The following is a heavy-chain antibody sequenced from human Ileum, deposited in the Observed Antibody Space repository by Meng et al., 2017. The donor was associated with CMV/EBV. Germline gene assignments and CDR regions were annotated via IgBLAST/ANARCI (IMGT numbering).Heavy chain of an antibody. CDR3: AHSYCSAGTCYSFYY. CDR2: IYGDDDK. CDR1: GFSLTSSEVG. D-gene: IGHD2-15*01. V-gene: IGHV2-5*02. J-gene: IGHJ4*02. Sequence: SGFSLTSSEVGVGWIRQYPGKALEWLALIYGDDDKRYSPPLSSRLTITKDSFKNQVVLTMTSMDPVDAATYYCAHSYCSAGTCYSFYYWGQGTLVTVSS.